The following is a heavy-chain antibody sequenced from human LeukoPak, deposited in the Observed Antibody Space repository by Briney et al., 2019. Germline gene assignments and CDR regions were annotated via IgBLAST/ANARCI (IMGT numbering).Heavy chain of an antibody. J-gene: IGHJ4*02. Sequence: PGGTLTLSCAASGFTFSSYGMTWVRQAPGKELEWVTYISSSRSTIYYADSVKGRFTISRDNAKNSLYLQLNSLSAEDTAVYYCARDYYDSSGEEYWGQGTLVTVSS. V-gene: IGHV3-48*01. CDR3: ARDYYDSSGEEY. CDR2: ISSSRSTI. D-gene: IGHD3-22*01. CDR1: GFTFSSYG.